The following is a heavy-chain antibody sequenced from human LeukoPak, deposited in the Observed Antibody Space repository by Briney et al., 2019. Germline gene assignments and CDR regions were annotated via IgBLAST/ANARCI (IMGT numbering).Heavy chain of an antibody. D-gene: IGHD1-1*01. CDR2: IYYSGTR. J-gene: IGHJ4*02. Sequence: SETLSLTCTVSGGSISSGDYAWSWIRQHPGKGLEWIGYIYYSGTRHYNPSLQSRVTLSIDTSKNQFSLKLSYVTAADTAVYYCARHDYNWKTFDYWGQGTLVTVSS. CDR1: GGSISSGDYA. CDR3: ARHDYNWKTFDY. V-gene: IGHV4-31*03.